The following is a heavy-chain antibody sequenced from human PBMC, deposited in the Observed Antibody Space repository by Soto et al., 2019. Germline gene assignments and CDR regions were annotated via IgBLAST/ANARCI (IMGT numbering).Heavy chain of an antibody. CDR1: GYTSTTYA. D-gene: IGHD3-16*01. CDR2: INAGNGKT. J-gene: IGHJ3*02. CDR3: ARDAYDAFDI. Sequence: ASVKVSCKASGYTSTTYAMQWVRQAPGERLEWLGWINAGNGKTKYSQKFQGRVIITRDTSASTVFMELSSLRSEDTAVYYCARDAYDAFDIWGQGTRVTVSS. V-gene: IGHV1-3*01.